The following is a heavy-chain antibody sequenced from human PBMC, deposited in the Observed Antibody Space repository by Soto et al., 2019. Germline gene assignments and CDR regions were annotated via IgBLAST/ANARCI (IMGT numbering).Heavy chain of an antibody. CDR1: GYSFTSCG. Sequence: QVQLVQSAAEVKKPGASVKVSCKASGYSFTSCGISWVRQAPGQGPEWMGWISGHNGNTNHPQSLQGRVTMTTDTSRNTAYMELRSLRSDDTAVYYCARESEDLTSNFDYWGQGTLVTVSS. CDR3: ARESEDLTSNFDY. V-gene: IGHV1-18*04. J-gene: IGHJ4*02. CDR2: ISGHNGNT.